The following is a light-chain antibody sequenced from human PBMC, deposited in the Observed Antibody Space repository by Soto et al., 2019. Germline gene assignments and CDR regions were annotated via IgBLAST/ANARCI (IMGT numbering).Light chain of an antibody. J-gene: IGKJ1*01. Sequence: EIVLTQSPGTLSLSPGERATLSCRASQSLSSSYLAWYHQTPGQAPRILIYAASSRATGIPDRFSGSGSETDFTLTISRLEPEDSAVYYCQQYDTSPRTFGQGTKVDIK. CDR1: QSLSSSY. CDR2: AAS. V-gene: IGKV3-20*01. CDR3: QQYDTSPRT.